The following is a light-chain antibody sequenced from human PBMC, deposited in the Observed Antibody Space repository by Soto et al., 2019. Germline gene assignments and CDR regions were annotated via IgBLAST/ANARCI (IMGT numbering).Light chain of an antibody. CDR3: QQYGNPPFT. V-gene: IGKV3-20*01. J-gene: IGKJ2*01. Sequence: EIVLTQSPGTLSLSPGEGATLSCRASQSVTRDCLAWYRQTPGQAPRLLIHGASGRLTGIPDRFSGSGSGTDFTLTISRLEPEDSAVYYCQQYGNPPFTFGQGTKLEIK. CDR2: GAS. CDR1: QSVTRDC.